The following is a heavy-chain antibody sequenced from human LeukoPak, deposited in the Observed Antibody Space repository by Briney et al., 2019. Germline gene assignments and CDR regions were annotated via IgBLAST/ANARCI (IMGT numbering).Heavy chain of an antibody. J-gene: IGHJ4*02. V-gene: IGHV4-39*07. CDR2: IYYSGST. CDR1: GGSISSSSYY. Sequence: KPSETLSLTCTVSGGSISSSSYYWGWIRQPPGKGLEWIGSIYYSGSTYYNPSLKSRVTISVDTSKNQFSLKLSSVTAADTAVYYCARTTVGEDYWGQGTLVTVSS. D-gene: IGHD4-23*01. CDR3: ARTTVGEDY.